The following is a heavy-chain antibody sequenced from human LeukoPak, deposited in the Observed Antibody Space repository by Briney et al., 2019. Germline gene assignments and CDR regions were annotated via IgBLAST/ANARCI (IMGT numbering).Heavy chain of an antibody. CDR3: ARDAY. J-gene: IGHJ4*02. Sequence: AETLSLTCTVSGVSIGSHDWSWIRQSPGKGLEWIGCVYNSGTTVYNPSLTGRVTISVETSKNQYSLNLRSVTAADAAVYYCARDAYWGQGILVTVSS. CDR1: GVSIGSHD. V-gene: IGHV4-59*11. CDR2: VYNSGTT.